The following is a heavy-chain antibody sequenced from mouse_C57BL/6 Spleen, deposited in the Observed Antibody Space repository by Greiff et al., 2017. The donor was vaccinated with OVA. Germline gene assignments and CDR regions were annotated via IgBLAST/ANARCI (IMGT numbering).Heavy chain of an antibody. CDR1: GFTFTDYY. D-gene: IGHD1-1*01. CDR3: ARYQSSYGYFDV. CDR2: IRNKANGYTT. V-gene: IGHV7-3*01. Sequence: EVKLVESGGGLVQPGGSLSLSCAASGFTFTDYYMSWVRQPPGKALEWLGFIRNKANGYTTEYSASVKGRFTISRDNSQSILYLQMNALRAEDSATYYCARYQSSYGYFDVWGTGTTVTVSS. J-gene: IGHJ1*03.